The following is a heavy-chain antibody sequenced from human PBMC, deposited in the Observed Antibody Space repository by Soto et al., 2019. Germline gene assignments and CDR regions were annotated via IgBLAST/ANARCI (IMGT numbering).Heavy chain of an antibody. V-gene: IGHV5-51*03. Sequence: GESLKISCKGSGYNFTNYWIAWVRQMPGKGLEWMGIIYPGDSDTRYSPSFQGRVTISADKSISAAYLQWSSLKASDTAMYYCARAYYDILTGKLSYYYGMDVWGQGTTVTVSS. CDR2: IYPGDSDT. CDR1: GYNFTNYW. CDR3: ARAYYDILTGKLSYYYGMDV. J-gene: IGHJ6*02. D-gene: IGHD3-9*01.